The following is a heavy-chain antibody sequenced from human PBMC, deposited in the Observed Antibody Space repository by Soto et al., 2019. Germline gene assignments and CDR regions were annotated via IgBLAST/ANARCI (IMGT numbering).Heavy chain of an antibody. D-gene: IGHD1-1*01. Sequence: GGSLRLSCAASGFTFSGYGMHWVRQAPGKGLEWVAFVSYDGSYPYYADSVMGRFTVSRDNSKNTLYMQLNSLRIEDTAVYYCASLNWTESGGLFDYWGQGTLVTVSS. J-gene: IGHJ4*01. CDR2: VSYDGSYP. CDR1: GFTFSGYG. CDR3: ASLNWTESGGLFDY. V-gene: IGHV3-30*03.